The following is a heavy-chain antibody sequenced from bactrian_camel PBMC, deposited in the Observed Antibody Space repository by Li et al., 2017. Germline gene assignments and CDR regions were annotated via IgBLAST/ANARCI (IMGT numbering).Heavy chain of an antibody. D-gene: IGHD2*01. Sequence: HVQLVESGGGSVQAGGSLRLSCSADPLTYSYCMAWFRQAPGKEREEVAATFNRGYNTYYADSVKGRFTISQDSAKKTICLQMNSLKPEDTAMYYCAADSCFSSTYYFDRTYNYWGQGTQVTVS. CDR1: PLTYSYC. J-gene: IGHJ4*01. V-gene: IGHV3S1*01. CDR3: AADSCFSSTYYFDRTYNY. CDR2: TFNRGYNT.